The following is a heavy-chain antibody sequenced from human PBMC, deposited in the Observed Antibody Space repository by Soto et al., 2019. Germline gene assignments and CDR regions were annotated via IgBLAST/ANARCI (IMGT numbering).Heavy chain of an antibody. V-gene: IGHV4-39*02. Sequence: QLQLQESGPGLVKPSETLSLTCTVSGGSISSSSYYWGWIRQPPGKGLEWIGSIYYSGSTYYNPSLKSRVTISVDTSKNQFSLKLSSVTAADTAVYYCAREWLVQRVDYWGQGTLVTVSS. J-gene: IGHJ4*02. D-gene: IGHD6-19*01. CDR1: GGSISSSSYY. CDR3: AREWLVQRVDY. CDR2: IYYSGST.